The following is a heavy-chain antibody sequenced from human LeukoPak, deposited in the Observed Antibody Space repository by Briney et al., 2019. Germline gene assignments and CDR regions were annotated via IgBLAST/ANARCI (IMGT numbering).Heavy chain of an antibody. Sequence: SETLSLTCTVSGGSISSYYWSWIRQPPGKGLEWIGYIYYSGSTNYNPSLKSRVTISVDTSKNQFSLKLSSVTAADTAVYYCARGPTRYYFDYWGQGALVTVSS. CDR1: GGSISSYY. CDR2: IYYSGST. V-gene: IGHV4-59*01. CDR3: ARGPTRYYFDY. J-gene: IGHJ4*02. D-gene: IGHD4-11*01.